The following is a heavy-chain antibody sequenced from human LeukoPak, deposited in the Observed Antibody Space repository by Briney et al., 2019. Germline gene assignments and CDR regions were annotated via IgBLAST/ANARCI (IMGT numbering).Heavy chain of an antibody. CDR3: AKDSHPLTSSSWFFEL. V-gene: IGHV3-23*01. CDR1: GFIFKNYV. Sequence: GGSLRLSCAGSGFIFKNYVMTWVRQAPGKGLDWVSSLSATGDITYYADSVKGRFTVSRDNSNGTVFLQMNSLRAEDTAVYYCAKDSHPLTSSSWFFELWGQGTLVTVSS. J-gene: IGHJ4*02. D-gene: IGHD6-13*01. CDR2: LSATGDIT.